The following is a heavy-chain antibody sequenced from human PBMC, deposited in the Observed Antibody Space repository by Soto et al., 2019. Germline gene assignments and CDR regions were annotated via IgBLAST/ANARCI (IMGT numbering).Heavy chain of an antibody. CDR1: GGSISSSSYF. J-gene: IGHJ5*02. V-gene: IGHV4-39*01. Sequence: PSETLSLTCSVSGGSISSSSYFWGWIRQPPGKGLEWTGSIYYSGSTYYNPSLKSRVTVSVDTSKNQFSLKLSSVTAADTAVYYCARHPSDFWFDPWGQGTLVTVSS. CDR2: IYYSGST. D-gene: IGHD2-21*02. CDR3: ARHPSDFWFDP.